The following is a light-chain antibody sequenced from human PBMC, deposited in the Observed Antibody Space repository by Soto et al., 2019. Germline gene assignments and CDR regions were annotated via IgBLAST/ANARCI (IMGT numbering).Light chain of an antibody. CDR3: QQYNHWPPIT. CDR1: QSVSSD. Sequence: EIVMTDYAATLSVSPWERFTLSCRASQSVSSDLAWYQHKPGQAPRLLIYGASTRPTDIPARFTGSGSGTQFTLTISSLQSEDLAIYYCQQYNHWPPITFGQGRRL. CDR2: GAS. V-gene: IGKV3-15*01. J-gene: IGKJ5*01.